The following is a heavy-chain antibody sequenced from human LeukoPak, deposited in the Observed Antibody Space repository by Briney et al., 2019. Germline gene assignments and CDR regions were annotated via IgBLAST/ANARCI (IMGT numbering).Heavy chain of an antibody. CDR3: AREWSAFDF. J-gene: IGHJ3*01. V-gene: IGHV4-59*11. D-gene: IGHD3-3*01. CDR2: IYYSGDT. Sequence: SSETLSLTCTVSGDSRTHHKWIWIRQPPGKGREWIGYIYYSGDTNYNPSLKSRVTISVDTSRNQFSLTLTSVTAADTAVYYCAREWSAFDFWGQGTMVTVSS. CDR1: GDSRTHHK.